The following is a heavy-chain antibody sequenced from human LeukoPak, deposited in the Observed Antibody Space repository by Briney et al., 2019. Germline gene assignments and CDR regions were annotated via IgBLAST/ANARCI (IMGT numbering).Heavy chain of an antibody. D-gene: IGHD3-22*01. V-gene: IGHV4-34*01. J-gene: IGHJ5*02. CDR1: GGSFRGYY. CDR3: ARDYYDRHLDPGSLIFDP. CDR2: INHSGST. Sequence: PSETLSLTCAVYGGSFRGYYWSWIPQPPGKGLEWIGEINHSGSTNYNPSLKSRVTISVDTSKNQFSLKLSSVTAADTAVYYCARDYYDRHLDPGSLIFDPWGQGTLVTVSS.